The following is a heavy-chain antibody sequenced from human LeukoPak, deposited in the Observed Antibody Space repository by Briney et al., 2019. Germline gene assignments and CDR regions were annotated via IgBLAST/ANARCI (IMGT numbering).Heavy chain of an antibody. J-gene: IGHJ6*02. Sequence: SVKVSCKASGYTFTSYDINWVRQAPGQGLEWMGRIIPIVGVTKYAQRVQGRITITADISTTTAYMELTSLRSGDSAVYYCVRSWGTYVDVLSEQFYYGMDVWGQGTTVTVSS. CDR3: VRSWGTYVDVLSEQFYYGMDV. CDR1: GYTFTSYD. D-gene: IGHD3-9*01. V-gene: IGHV1-69*04. CDR2: IIPIVGVT.